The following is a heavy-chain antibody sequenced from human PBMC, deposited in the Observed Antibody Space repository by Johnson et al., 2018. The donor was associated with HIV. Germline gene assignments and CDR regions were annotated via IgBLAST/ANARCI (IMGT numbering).Heavy chain of an antibody. CDR2: ISYDGSKK. Sequence: QMQLVESGGGVVQPGRSLRLSCAASGFTFSSYAMHWVRQAPGKGLEWVAVISYDGSKKYHADSVKGRFTISRDNSKNTLYLQMNTLRAEDTAVYYCAKDPTTYYYDSSGYRTGGDAFDIWGQGTMVTVSS. CDR3: AKDPTTYYYDSSGYRTGGDAFDI. D-gene: IGHD3-22*01. J-gene: IGHJ3*02. V-gene: IGHV3-30*04. CDR1: GFTFSSYA.